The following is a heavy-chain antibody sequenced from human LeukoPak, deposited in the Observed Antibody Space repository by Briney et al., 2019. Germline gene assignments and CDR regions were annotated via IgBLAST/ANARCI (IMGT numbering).Heavy chain of an antibody. J-gene: IGHJ4*02. CDR2: IIPILGIA. Sequence: SVKVSCKASGGTFSSYAISWVRQAPGQGLEWMGRIIPILGIANYAQKFQGRVTITADKSTRTAYLELSSLTSEDTAVYYFAREWEYCSGGSCYFDYWGQGTLVTVSS. CDR3: AREWEYCSGGSCYFDY. CDR1: GGTFSSYA. V-gene: IGHV1-69*04. D-gene: IGHD2-15*01.